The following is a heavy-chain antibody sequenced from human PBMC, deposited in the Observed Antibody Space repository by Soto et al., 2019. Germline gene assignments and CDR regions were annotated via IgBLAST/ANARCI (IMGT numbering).Heavy chain of an antibody. D-gene: IGHD1-1*01. CDR1: GFTFSSYS. CDR3: ARDNPPGPDAFDI. V-gene: IGHV3-21*01. Sequence: GGSLRLSCAASGFTFSSYSMNWVRPAPGKGLEWVSSISSSSSYIYYADSVKGRFTISRDNAKNSLYLQMNSLRAEDTAVYYCARDNPPGPDAFDIWGQGTMVTVSS. J-gene: IGHJ3*02. CDR2: ISSSSSYI.